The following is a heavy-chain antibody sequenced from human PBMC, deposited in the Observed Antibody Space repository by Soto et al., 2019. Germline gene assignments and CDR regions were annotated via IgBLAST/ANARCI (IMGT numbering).Heavy chain of an antibody. J-gene: IGHJ3*01. CDR3: ARARWYDAFDV. V-gene: IGHV4-38-2*02. D-gene: IGHD2-15*01. CDR2: IFHGGNT. Sequence: SETLSLTCTVSGFFISSGNYWGWIRKPPGKGLEWIGSIFHGGNTYYNPSLKSRVTISVDMSKNQFSLKLNSVTAADTAVYYCARARWYDAFDVWGQGTVVTVSS. CDR1: GFFISSGNY.